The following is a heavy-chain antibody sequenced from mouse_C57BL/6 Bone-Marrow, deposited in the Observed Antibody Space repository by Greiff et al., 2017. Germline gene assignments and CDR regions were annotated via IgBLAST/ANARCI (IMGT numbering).Heavy chain of an antibody. D-gene: IGHD2-3*01. CDR3: ARSHYDGYLDY. Sequence: LQQPGAELVMPGASVKLSCKASGYTFTSYWMHWVKQRPGQGLEWIGEIDPSDSYTNYNQKFKGKSTLTVDKSSSTAYMQLSSLTSEDSAVYYCARSHYDGYLDYWGQGTTLTVSS. J-gene: IGHJ2*01. V-gene: IGHV1-69*01. CDR1: GYTFTSYW. CDR2: IDPSDSYT.